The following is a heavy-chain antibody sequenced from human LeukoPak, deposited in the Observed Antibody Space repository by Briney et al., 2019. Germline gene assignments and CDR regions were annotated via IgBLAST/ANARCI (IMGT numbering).Heavy chain of an antibody. J-gene: IGHJ6*02. CDR1: GFTFSSYW. CDR3: ARAATERYYYGMDV. V-gene: IGHV3-74*01. CDR2: INSDGSST. Sequence: PGGSLRLSCAASGFTFSSYWMHWVRQAPGKGLVWVSRINSDGSSTSYADSVKGRFTISRDNAKNTLYLQMNSLRAEDTAVYYCARAATERYYYGMDVWGQGTTATVSS. D-gene: IGHD6-25*01.